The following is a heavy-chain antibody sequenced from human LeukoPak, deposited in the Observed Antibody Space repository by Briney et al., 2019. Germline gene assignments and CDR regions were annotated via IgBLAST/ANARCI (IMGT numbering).Heavy chain of an antibody. Sequence: SETLSLTCTVSGGSISSSSYYSGWIRQPPGKGLEWIGSIYYSGSTYYNPSLKSRATISVDTSKNQFSLKLSSVTAADTAVYYCAKVGDYYYDSSGYSPFDYWGQGTLVTVSS. D-gene: IGHD3-22*01. J-gene: IGHJ4*02. CDR1: GGSISSSSYY. CDR3: AKVGDYYYDSSGYSPFDY. CDR2: IYYSGST. V-gene: IGHV4-39*07.